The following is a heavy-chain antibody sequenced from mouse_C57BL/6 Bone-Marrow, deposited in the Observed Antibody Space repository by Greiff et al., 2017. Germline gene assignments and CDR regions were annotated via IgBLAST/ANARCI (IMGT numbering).Heavy chain of an antibody. CDR3: ARSITTVVAPYAKDY. CDR2: ISYSGST. Sequence: EVQLQESGPGLAKPSQTLSLTCSVTGYSITSDYWNWFRKFPGNKLEYMGYISYSGSTYYNPSLTSRISITRDTSKNQIYLQLNSVTTEDTATYYSARSITTVVAPYAKDYWGQGTSVTVSS. J-gene: IGHJ4*01. V-gene: IGHV3-8*01. D-gene: IGHD1-1*01. CDR1: GYSITSDY.